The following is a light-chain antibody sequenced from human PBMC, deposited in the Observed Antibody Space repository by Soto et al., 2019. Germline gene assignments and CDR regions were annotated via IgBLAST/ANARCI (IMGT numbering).Light chain of an antibody. CDR3: QQYNDWPIT. V-gene: IGKV3-15*01. CDR1: QSVSSN. CDR2: AAS. Sequence: EIVLTQSPGPLSVCSGEGATLSCRASQSVSSNLAWYQQKPGQAPRLLIYAASTRATGIPARFSGSGSGTEFTLTISSLQSEDFAVYFCQQYNDWPITFDQGTRLEI. J-gene: IGKJ5*01.